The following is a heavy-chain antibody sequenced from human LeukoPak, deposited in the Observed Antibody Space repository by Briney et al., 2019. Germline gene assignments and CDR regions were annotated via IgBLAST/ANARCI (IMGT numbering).Heavy chain of an antibody. CDR1: GFTFSNYW. Sequence: PGGSLRLSCAASGFTFSNYWMHWVRQAPGKGLVWVSGINSDGSSTSYADSVEGRFTISRDNSKNTLYLQMNSLRAEDTAVYYCAKKGGLDYYYYGMDVWGQGTTVTVSS. J-gene: IGHJ6*02. CDR3: AKKGGLDYYYYGMDV. CDR2: INSDGSST. D-gene: IGHD3-16*01. V-gene: IGHV3-74*01.